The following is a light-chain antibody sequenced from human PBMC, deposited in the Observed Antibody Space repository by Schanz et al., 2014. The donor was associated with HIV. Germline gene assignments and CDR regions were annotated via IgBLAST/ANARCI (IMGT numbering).Light chain of an antibody. J-gene: IGLJ3*02. CDR1: SSNIGTNT. CDR3: GTWDDSLNGWV. CDR2: SNS. Sequence: QSVLTQPPSASGTPGQRVTISCSGSSSNIGTNTVNWYQHLPGTAPKLLIYSNSQRPSGVPDRFFGSKSGTSASLAISGLQSEDEADYYCGTWDDSLNGWVFGGGTKLTVL. V-gene: IGLV1-44*01.